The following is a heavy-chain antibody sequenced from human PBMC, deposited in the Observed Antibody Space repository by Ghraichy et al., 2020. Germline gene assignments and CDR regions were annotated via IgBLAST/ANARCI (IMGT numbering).Heavy chain of an antibody. CDR1: GFSFFSYD. D-gene: IGHD1-14*01. V-gene: IGHV3-23*01. CDR3: AKGTGGTFEVKTYYYYYGLDV. J-gene: IGHJ6*02. CDR2: TTGSGGKT. Sequence: GGSLRLSCTASGFSFFSYDMSWVRQPPGKGLEWVSGTTGSGGKTYYADSVKGRFTISRDNSKNTLYLQMNSLRAEDTAVYFCAKGTGGTFEVKTYYYYYGLDVWGQGTTVTVSS.